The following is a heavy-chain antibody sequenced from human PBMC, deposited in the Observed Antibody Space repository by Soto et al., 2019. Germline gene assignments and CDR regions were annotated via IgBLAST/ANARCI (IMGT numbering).Heavy chain of an antibody. D-gene: IGHD3-22*01. V-gene: IGHV4-39*01. J-gene: IGHJ5*02. CDR2: LYHSGST. CDR1: GGSISSSSYY. CDR3: ARHSTGYYYSWFDP. Sequence: PSETLSLTCTVSGGSISSSSYYWGWIRQPPGKGLEWIGSLYHSGSTYYNPSLKSRVTISVDTSKNQFSLKLSSVTAADTAVYYCARHSTGYYYSWFDPWGQGTLVTVSS.